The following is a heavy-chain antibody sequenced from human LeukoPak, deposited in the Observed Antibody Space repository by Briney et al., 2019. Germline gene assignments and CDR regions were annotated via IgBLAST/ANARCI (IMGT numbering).Heavy chain of an antibody. D-gene: IGHD3-10*01. Sequence: GGSLRLSCAASGFTFDTHAMTWVRRAPGKGLEYVSLISGSGDITYYAHSLKDRFTISRDNSKTTLYLQMHSLRAEDTAMYYCAARPGDLAVPFDYWGQGTLVIVSS. J-gene: IGHJ4*02. V-gene: IGHV3-23*01. CDR2: ISGSGDIT. CDR1: GFTFDTHA. CDR3: AARPGDLAVPFDY.